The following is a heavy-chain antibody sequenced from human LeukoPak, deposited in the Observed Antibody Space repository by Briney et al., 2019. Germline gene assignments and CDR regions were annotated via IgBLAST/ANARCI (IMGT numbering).Heavy chain of an antibody. J-gene: IGHJ6*02. Sequence: SETLSLTCTVSGDSISSGGYCWNWFRQHPGKGLEWIGYIYSSGSTFYNPSLKSRVIISVDTSKNQFSLKLSSVTAADTALHYCAGSEALITPPPYGVGVWGQGTKVTVSS. D-gene: IGHD3-10*01. CDR3: AGSEALITPPPYGVGV. CDR2: IYSSGST. V-gene: IGHV4-31*03. CDR1: GDSISSGGYC.